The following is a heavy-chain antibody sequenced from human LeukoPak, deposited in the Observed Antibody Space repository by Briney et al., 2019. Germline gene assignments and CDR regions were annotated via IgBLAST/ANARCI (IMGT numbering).Heavy chain of an antibody. CDR2: ISSSSSYI. V-gene: IGHV3-21*01. J-gene: IGHJ6*03. CDR3: ARDPYSGRYGDYYYYYMDV. Sequence: GGSLRLSCAASGFTFSSYPMHWVRQAPGKGLEWVSFISSSSSYIYYADSVKGRFTISSDNAKNSLYLQMNSLRAEDTAVYYCARDPYSGRYGDYYYYYMDVWGKGTTVTISS. CDR1: GFTFSSYP. D-gene: IGHD1-26*01.